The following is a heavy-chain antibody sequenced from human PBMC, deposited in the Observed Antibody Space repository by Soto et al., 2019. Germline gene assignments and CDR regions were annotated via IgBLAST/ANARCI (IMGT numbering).Heavy chain of an antibody. CDR3: ARVQGAYYDYVWGSHTAFDY. CDR2: INAGNGNT. Sequence: ASVKVSCKASGYTFTSYAMHWVRQAPGQRLEWMGWINAGNGNTKYSQKFQGRVTITRDTSASTAYMELSSLRSEDTAVYYCARVQGAYYDYVWGSHTAFDYWGQGTLVTV. J-gene: IGHJ4*02. CDR1: GYTFTSYA. V-gene: IGHV1-3*01. D-gene: IGHD3-16*01.